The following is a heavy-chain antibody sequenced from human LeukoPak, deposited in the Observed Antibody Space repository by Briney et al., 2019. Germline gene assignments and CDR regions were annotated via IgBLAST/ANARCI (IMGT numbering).Heavy chain of an antibody. Sequence: GASVKVSCKASGGTFSSYAISWVRQAPGQGLEWMGGIIPIFGTANYAQKFQGRVTITADESTSTAYMELSSLRSEDTAVYYCAREGGGNIRFDPWGQGTLVTVSS. CDR3: AREGGGNIRFDP. J-gene: IGHJ5*02. CDR1: GGTFSSYA. CDR2: IIPIFGTA. D-gene: IGHD4-23*01. V-gene: IGHV1-69*13.